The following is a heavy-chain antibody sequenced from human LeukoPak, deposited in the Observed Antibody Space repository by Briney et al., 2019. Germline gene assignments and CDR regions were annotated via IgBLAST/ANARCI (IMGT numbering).Heavy chain of an antibody. CDR3: TKATPWLAFDY. CDR1: GGSISSHF. V-gene: IGHV4-59*11. CDR2: IYNSGTT. J-gene: IGHJ4*02. Sequence: PSETLSLTCTVSGGSISSHFWSWIRQPPGKGLEWIGNIYNSGTTNYNPSLKSGVTISVDTSKNQLSLQLTSVTAADTAVYYCTKATPWLAFDYWGRGTLVTVSS. D-gene: IGHD6-19*01.